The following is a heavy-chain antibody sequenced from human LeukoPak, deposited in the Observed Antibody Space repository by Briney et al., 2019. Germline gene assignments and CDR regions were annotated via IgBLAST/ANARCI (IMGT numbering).Heavy chain of an antibody. CDR1: GGSISSYF. CDR3: ARDEPDSSSWYGDAFDI. V-gene: IGHV4-59*12. J-gene: IGHJ3*02. CDR2: VCFSGRT. Sequence: SETLSLTCTVSGGSISSYFWSWIRQPPGKGLEWIGFVCFSGRTSYNPSLKSRVSISLDTSKNQISLKVSSVTAADTAIYYCARDEPDSSSWYGDAFDIWGQGTMVTVSS. D-gene: IGHD6-13*01.